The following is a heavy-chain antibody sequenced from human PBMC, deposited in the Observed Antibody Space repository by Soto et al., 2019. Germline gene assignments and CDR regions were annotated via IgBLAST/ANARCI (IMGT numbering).Heavy chain of an antibody. V-gene: IGHV3-30-3*01. J-gene: IGHJ4*02. CDR2: ISYDGSNK. D-gene: IGHD2-2*01. CDR1: GFTFSSYA. CDR3: ARDWEYQLLTFDY. Sequence: AGGSLRLSCAASGFTFSSYAMHWVRQAPGKGLEWVAVISYDGSNKYYADSVKGRFTISRDNSKNTLYLQMNSLRAEDTAVYYCARDWEYQLLTFDYWGQGTLVTVSS.